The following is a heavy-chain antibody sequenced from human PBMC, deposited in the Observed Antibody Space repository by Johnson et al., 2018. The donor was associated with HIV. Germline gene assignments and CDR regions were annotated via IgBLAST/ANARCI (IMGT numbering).Heavy chain of an antibody. V-gene: IGHV3-66*01. CDR1: GFTVSSNY. J-gene: IGHJ3*01. D-gene: IGHD3-22*01. CDR3: GGFRESDALDV. Sequence: MLLVESGGGLVRPGGSLRLSCTASGFTVSSNYMSWVRQAPGKGLEWVSVIDTAGSTYDADSVKGRFTISRDISKNTLYLQMNNLRAEDTALYYCGGFRESDALDVWGQGTMVTVSS. CDR2: IDTAGST.